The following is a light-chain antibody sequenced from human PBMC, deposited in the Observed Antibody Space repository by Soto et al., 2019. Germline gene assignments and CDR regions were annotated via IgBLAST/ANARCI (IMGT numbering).Light chain of an antibody. Sequence: DIRMTQSPSSLSASIGDRVTITCRASQTISVDLNWYQQKPGRVPTLLISAASTLHIGVPSRFVGSGSGTDFTLTISGLQTEDFATYYCQQSHATPTFGGGTKVEIX. CDR2: AAS. CDR1: QTISVD. CDR3: QQSHATPT. J-gene: IGKJ4*01. V-gene: IGKV1-39*01.